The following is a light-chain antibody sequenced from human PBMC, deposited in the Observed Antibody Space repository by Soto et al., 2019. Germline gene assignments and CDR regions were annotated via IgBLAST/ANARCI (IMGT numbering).Light chain of an antibody. CDR3: GTWDSSLSAGGCWV. CDR1: SSNIGNNY. Sequence: QSVLTQPPSVSAAPGQKVTISCSGSSSNIGNNYVSWYQQLPGTAPKLLIYENNKRPSGIPDRFSGSKSGTSATLGITGLQTGDEADYYCGTWDSSLSAGGCWVFGGGTKLTVL. CDR2: ENN. V-gene: IGLV1-51*02. J-gene: IGLJ3*02.